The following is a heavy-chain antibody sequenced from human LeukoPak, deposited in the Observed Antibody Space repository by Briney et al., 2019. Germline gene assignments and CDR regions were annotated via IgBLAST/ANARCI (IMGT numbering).Heavy chain of an antibody. CDR1: GFTFTSHT. Sequence: GGSLRLPCAASGFTFTSHTMNWVRQAPGKGLEWVSSIGIDTTTIYYADSVKGRFTISRDNAKNSLYLQMNSLRAEDTAVYYCARVYGYGSGRPNGALDYWGQGTLVTVSS. CDR2: IGIDTTTI. J-gene: IGHJ4*02. V-gene: IGHV3-21*01. CDR3: ARVYGYGSGRPNGALDY. D-gene: IGHD3-10*01.